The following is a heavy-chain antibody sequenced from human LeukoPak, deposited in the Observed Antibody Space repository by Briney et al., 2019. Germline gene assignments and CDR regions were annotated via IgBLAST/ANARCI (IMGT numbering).Heavy chain of an antibody. J-gene: IGHJ3*02. CDR2: IKSKTDGGTT. CDR1: GFTFSNAW. CDR3: TTDVVVVAGDTFDI. V-gene: IGHV3-15*01. Sequence: GGSLRLSCAASGFTFSNAWMSWVRQAPGKGLEWVGRIKSKTDGGTTDYAAPVKGRFTISRDDSKNTLYLQMNSLKTEDTAVYYCTTDVVVVAGDTFDIWGQGTMVTVSS. D-gene: IGHD2-15*01.